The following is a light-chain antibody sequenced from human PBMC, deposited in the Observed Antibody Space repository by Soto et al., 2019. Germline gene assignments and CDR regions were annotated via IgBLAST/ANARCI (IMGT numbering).Light chain of an antibody. CDR3: CSYAGSSTYV. CDR2: GGS. V-gene: IGLV2-23*01. J-gene: IGLJ1*01. Sequence: QSVLTQPASVSGSPGQSITISCTGTSSDVGSYNLVSWYQQHPGKAPKLMIYGGSKRPSGVSNRFSGSKSGNTASLTISGLQAEDEADYYCCSYAGSSTYVFGTGTKVT. CDR1: SSDVGSYNL.